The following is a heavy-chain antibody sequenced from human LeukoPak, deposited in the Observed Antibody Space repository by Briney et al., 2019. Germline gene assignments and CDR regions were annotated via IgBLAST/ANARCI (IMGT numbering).Heavy chain of an antibody. J-gene: IGHJ4*02. CDR3: AKDSPRYCSGGSCYYFDY. Sequence: GGSLRLSCAASGFTFSSYGMHWVRQAPGKGLEWVAVISYDGSSKYYADSVKGRFTISRDNSKNTLYLQMNSLRAEDTAVYYCAKDSPRYCSGGSCYYFDYWGQGTLVTVSS. V-gene: IGHV3-30*18. D-gene: IGHD2-15*01. CDR2: ISYDGSSK. CDR1: GFTFSSYG.